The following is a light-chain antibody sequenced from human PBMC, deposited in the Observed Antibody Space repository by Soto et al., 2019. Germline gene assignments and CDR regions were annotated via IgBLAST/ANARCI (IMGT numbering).Light chain of an antibody. V-gene: IGLV2-23*01. CDR2: EGS. Sequence: QSALTQPASVSGSPGQSITISCTGTSSDVGSYNLVSWYQQHPGKAPKLLIYEGSKRPSGVSNRFSGSKSGTTASLTISGLQAEDEADYYCCSYAGSSTPDVFGTGTKVTVL. J-gene: IGLJ1*01. CDR3: CSYAGSSTPDV. CDR1: SSDVGSYNL.